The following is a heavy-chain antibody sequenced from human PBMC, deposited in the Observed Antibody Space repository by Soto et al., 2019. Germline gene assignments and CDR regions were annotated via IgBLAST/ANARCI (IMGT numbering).Heavy chain of an antibody. V-gene: IGHV3-64D*08. CDR1: GFSCSSYA. CDR3: VKTASTYYDFWLFYPKTHYRYGMDF. J-gene: IGHJ6*02. Sequence: GGSLRLSCSASGFSCSSYAMHWVRQAPGKELEYVSAISSNGGSTYYADSVKGRFTISRDNSKNTLYLQMSSLRAEDTAVYYCVKTASTYYDFWLFYPKTHYRYGMDFSDPGTRVTVS. D-gene: IGHD3-3*01. CDR2: ISSNGGST.